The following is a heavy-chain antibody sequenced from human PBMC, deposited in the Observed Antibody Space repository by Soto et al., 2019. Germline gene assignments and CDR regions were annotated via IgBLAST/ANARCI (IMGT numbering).Heavy chain of an antibody. D-gene: IGHD6-19*01. V-gene: IGHV3-7*01. CDR1: GFTFSSYW. CDR3: ARAVSRPIAVAGY. Sequence: EVQLVESGGGLVQPGGSLRLSCAASGFTFSSYWMNWVRQAPGKGLEWVANIKQDGSDKYYVDSVKGRFTISRDNAENSLYLQMNNLRAEDTAVYYCARAVSRPIAVAGYWGQGTLVTVSS. J-gene: IGHJ4*02. CDR2: IKQDGSDK.